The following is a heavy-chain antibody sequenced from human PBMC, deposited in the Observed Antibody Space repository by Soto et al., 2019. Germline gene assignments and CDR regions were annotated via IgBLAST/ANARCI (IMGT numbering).Heavy chain of an antibody. CDR2: IDPSDSQT. V-gene: IGHV5-10-1*01. Sequence: PGESLKISCKGSGYSFAGHWITGVRQKPGKGLEWMGRIDPSDSQTYYSPSFRGHVTISVTKSITTVFLQWSSLRASDTAMYYCARQIYDSDTGPNFQYYFDSWGQGTPVTVSS. D-gene: IGHD3-22*01. CDR3: ARQIYDSDTGPNFQYYFDS. CDR1: GYSFAGHW. J-gene: IGHJ4*02.